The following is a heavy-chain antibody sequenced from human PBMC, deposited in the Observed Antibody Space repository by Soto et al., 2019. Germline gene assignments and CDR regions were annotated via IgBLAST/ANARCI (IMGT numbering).Heavy chain of an antibody. Sequence: PSETLSLTCTVSGGSISSGDYYWSWIRQPPGKGLEWIGYIYYSGSTYYNPSLKSRVTISVDTSKNQFSLKLSSVTAADTAVYYCARGNRYYYDSSGYYYFDYWGQGTLVTVSS. CDR1: GGSISSGDYY. CDR2: IYYSGST. J-gene: IGHJ4*02. CDR3: ARGNRYYYDSSGYYYFDY. V-gene: IGHV4-30-4*01. D-gene: IGHD3-22*01.